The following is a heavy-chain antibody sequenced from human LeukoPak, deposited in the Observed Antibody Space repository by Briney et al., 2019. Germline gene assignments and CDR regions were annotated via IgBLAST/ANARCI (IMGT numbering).Heavy chain of an antibody. CDR3: ARKPYGSGSFWFDP. D-gene: IGHD3-10*01. Sequence: ASVKVSCKASGYTFTGYYMHWVRQAPGQGLEWMGWINPNSGGTNYAQKFQGRVTMTRDTSISTAYMELSRLRSDDTAVYYCARKPYGSGSFWFDPWGQGTLVTVSS. J-gene: IGHJ5*02. CDR1: GYTFTGYY. V-gene: IGHV1-2*02. CDR2: INPNSGGT.